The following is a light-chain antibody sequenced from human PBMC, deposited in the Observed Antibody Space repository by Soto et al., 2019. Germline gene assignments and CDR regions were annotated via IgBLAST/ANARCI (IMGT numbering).Light chain of an antibody. V-gene: IGLV1-47*01. Sequence: QSVLTQPPSASGTPGQRVTISCSGSSSNIGTYFVYWYQQLPGTAPKLLIYSNSQRPSGVPDRFSGSKSGTSASLAINGLRSEDEADYYCAAWDGSLSGKVFGTGTKVTVL. CDR3: AAWDGSLSGKV. CDR2: SNS. J-gene: IGLJ1*01. CDR1: SSNIGTYF.